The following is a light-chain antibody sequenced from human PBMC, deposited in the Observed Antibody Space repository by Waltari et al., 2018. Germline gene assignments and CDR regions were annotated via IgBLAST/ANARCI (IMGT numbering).Light chain of an antibody. Sequence: DIEMTQSPSSLSASIGDTVSMTCRASQTISSALNWYQQKPGKAPKLLVYHASTLQNGVPSRFSGRGSGTNFALIINDLQPEDFGTYYFQQSYDTLWSFGPGTTVDIK. CDR2: HAS. J-gene: IGKJ1*01. V-gene: IGKV1-39*01. CDR1: QTISSA. CDR3: QQSYDTLWS.